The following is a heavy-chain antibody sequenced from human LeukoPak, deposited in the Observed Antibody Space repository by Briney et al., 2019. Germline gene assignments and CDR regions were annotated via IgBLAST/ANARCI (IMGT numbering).Heavy chain of an antibody. Sequence: SETLSLTCTVSGYSISSGYYWGWIRQSPGKGLEWIGNVYHTGNTYYNPSLKSRVTISIDTSKNQFSLKVNSVTAADTAVYYCARDSIHRRTTPFDYWGQGTLVTVSS. CDR2: VYHTGNT. J-gene: IGHJ4*02. V-gene: IGHV4-38-2*02. CDR3: ARDSIHRRTTPFDY. CDR1: GYSISSGYY. D-gene: IGHD1-7*01.